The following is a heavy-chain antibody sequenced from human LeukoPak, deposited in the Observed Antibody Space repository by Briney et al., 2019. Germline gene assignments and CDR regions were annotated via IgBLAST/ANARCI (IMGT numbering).Heavy chain of an antibody. J-gene: IGHJ4*02. Sequence: SETLSLTCAVYGGSFSGYYWSWIRQPPGKGLEWIGEINHSGSTNYNPSLKSRVTISVDTSKNQFSLKLSSVTAADTAVYYCARGLLIRYLSYWGQGTLVTVSS. CDR1: GGSFSGYY. V-gene: IGHV4-34*01. CDR3: ARGLLIRYLSY. CDR2: INHSGST. D-gene: IGHD3-9*01.